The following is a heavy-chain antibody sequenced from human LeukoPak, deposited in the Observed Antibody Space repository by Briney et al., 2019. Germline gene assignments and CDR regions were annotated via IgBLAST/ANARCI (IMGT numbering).Heavy chain of an antibody. CDR2: MNPNSGNT. CDR1: GYTFTSYD. Sequence: ASVKVSCKASGYTFTSYDINWVRQASGQGLEWMGWMNPNSGNTGSAQKFQGRVTMTRNTSISTAYMELSSLRSEDTAVYYCARGYGDYGSAFDIWGQGTMVTVSS. D-gene: IGHD4-17*01. CDR3: ARGYGDYGSAFDI. V-gene: IGHV1-8*01. J-gene: IGHJ3*02.